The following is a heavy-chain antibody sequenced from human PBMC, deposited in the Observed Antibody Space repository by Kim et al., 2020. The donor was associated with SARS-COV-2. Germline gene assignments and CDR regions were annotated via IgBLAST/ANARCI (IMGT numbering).Heavy chain of an antibody. Sequence: SETLSLTCNVSVDSMTTYYWSWIRQPPGKGLEWIGYIYFSGSTNSNPSLKSRVTISMDTSTNQVSLSLRSVTAADTAVYYCASGIRVAGYWYFDLWGRGTLVTVSS. J-gene: IGHJ2*01. D-gene: IGHD6-19*01. CDR3: ASGIRVAGYWYFDL. CDR1: VDSMTTYY. CDR2: IYFSGST. V-gene: IGHV4-59*01.